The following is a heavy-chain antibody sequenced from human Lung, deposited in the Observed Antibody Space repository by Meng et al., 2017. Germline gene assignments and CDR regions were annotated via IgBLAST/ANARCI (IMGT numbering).Heavy chain of an antibody. D-gene: IGHD5-12*01. V-gene: IGHV3-15*01. CDR3: SGHIDY. Sequence: EGRLVESGGCLVKPGGSLRLSCEGSGFTFSNAYMTWVRQVPGKRLEWVGRIKSKPDGETIDYAAPVKGRFTISRDDSKNTVYLQMNSLKTEDTAVYYCSGHIDYWGQGTLVTVSS. CDR2: IKSKPDGETI. CDR1: GFTFSNAY. J-gene: IGHJ4*02.